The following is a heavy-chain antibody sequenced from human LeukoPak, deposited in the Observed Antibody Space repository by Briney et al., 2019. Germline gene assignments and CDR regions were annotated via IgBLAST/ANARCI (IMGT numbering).Heavy chain of an antibody. D-gene: IGHD3-22*01. Sequence: SVKVSCKASGGTFSSYAISWVRQAPGQGLEWMGGIIPIFGTANYAQKFQGRVTITADESTSTAYMELSSLRSEDTAVYYCARDHRYYYDSSGYYGYRRFDPWGQGTLVTVSS. V-gene: IGHV1-69*13. CDR1: GGTFSSYA. CDR2: IIPIFGTA. J-gene: IGHJ5*02. CDR3: ARDHRYYYDSSGYYGYRRFDP.